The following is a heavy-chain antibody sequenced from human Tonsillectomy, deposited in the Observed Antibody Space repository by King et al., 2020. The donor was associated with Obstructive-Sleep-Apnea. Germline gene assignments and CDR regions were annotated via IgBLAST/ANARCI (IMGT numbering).Heavy chain of an antibody. V-gene: IGHV4-39*07. Sequence: QLQESGPGLMKPSETLSLTCSVSDDSISTIYYWTWIRQPPGKGLDCIGSIYYSVSTYYNPSLKGRLTISVDTSTHQFSRNLSSVSAADTAVYYCARGPSLGEESDYWGQGTLVTVSS. D-gene: IGHD2-21*01. J-gene: IGHJ4*02. CDR2: IYYSVST. CDR1: DDSISTIYY. CDR3: ARGPSLGEESDY.